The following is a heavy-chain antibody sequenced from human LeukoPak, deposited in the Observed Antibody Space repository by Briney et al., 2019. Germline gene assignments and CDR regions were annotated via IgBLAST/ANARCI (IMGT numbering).Heavy chain of an antibody. V-gene: IGHV5-51*01. CDR1: GYILTNNW. CDR3: ARRRRYYDILTGYTDAFDI. Sequence: GESLKISCKISGYILTNNWIGWVRQVPGKGLEWMGLIYPGNSDTKYSPSFQGQVTISADKSISTAYLQWSSLKASDTAMYYCARRRRYYDILTGYTDAFDIWGQGTMVTVSS. CDR2: IYPGNSDT. D-gene: IGHD3-9*01. J-gene: IGHJ3*02.